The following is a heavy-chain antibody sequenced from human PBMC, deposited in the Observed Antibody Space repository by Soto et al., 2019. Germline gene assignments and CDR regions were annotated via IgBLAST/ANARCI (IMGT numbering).Heavy chain of an antibody. J-gene: IGHJ5*01. D-gene: IGHD3-10*01. V-gene: IGHV2-5*02. CDR3: AHNSRGEGSYTGDRFDS. CDR1: GFSLSINGLG. CDR2: VYWDVDK. Sequence: QITLKESGPTLVKPTQTLTLTCSFSGFSLSINGLGVGWVRQPPGKALECLALVYWDVDKRYSPYLKSRLTSTQDTSQRQEVLTLPNLDPADTATCSCAHNSRGEGSYTGDRFDSWGQGTLVIVSS.